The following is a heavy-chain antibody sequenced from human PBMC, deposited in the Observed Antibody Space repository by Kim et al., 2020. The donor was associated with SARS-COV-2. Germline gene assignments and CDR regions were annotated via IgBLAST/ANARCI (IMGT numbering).Heavy chain of an antibody. D-gene: IGHD6-13*01. CDR2: ISGSGNTT. J-gene: IGHJ3*01. CDR1: GFTFSSYA. Sequence: GGSLRLSCAASGFTFSSYAMSWVRQAPGKGLEWVSAISGSGNTTSYAESVKGRFTISRDNSKNTLYLHMNSLRVEDTAIYYCAKGLCSRSWYVFHLWGQG. V-gene: IGHV3-23*01. CDR3: AKGLCSRSWYVFHL.